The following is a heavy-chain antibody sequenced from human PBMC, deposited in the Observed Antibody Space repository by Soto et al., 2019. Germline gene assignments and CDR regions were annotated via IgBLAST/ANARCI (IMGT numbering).Heavy chain of an antibody. CDR3: ARNLGEVPTFVY. J-gene: IGHJ4*02. V-gene: IGHV3-7*01. D-gene: IGHD2-2*01. CDR2: IKQDGSEK. Sequence: EVQLVESGGGLVQPGGSLRLSCAASGFTFSRDGMTWVRQAAGKGLEWVANIKQDGSEKYYVDSVKGRFTISRDNAKNSLYLQMNSLRAEDTAVYYCARNLGEVPTFVYWGQGTMVTVSS. CDR1: GFTFSRDG.